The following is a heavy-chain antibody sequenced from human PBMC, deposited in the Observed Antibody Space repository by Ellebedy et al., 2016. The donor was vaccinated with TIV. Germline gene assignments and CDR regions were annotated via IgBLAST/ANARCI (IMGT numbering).Heavy chain of an antibody. D-gene: IGHD3-22*01. CDR3: ATRGHSIGWFAD. J-gene: IGHJ5*01. CDR2: ISGRGEST. Sequence: GESLKISCATSGFIFSDYAISWVRQPPGKGLEWVSTISGRGESTFAADSVKGRFTISRDFSKRTVYLQMNSLRVEDTAVYFCATRGHSIGWFADWGHGTLVTVSS. CDR1: GFIFSDYA. V-gene: IGHV3-23*01.